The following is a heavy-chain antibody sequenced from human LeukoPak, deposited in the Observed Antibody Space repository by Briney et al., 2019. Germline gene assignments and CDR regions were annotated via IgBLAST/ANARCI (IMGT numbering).Heavy chain of an antibody. V-gene: IGHV1-2*02. D-gene: IGHD4-17*01. Sequence: APVKVSCKASGYTFTGYYMHWVRQAPGQGLEWMGWINPNSGGTNYAQKFQDRVTMTRDTSISTAYMELSRLRSDDTAVYYCARDSYGDYYFDYWGQGTLVTVSS. CDR1: GYTFTGYY. CDR3: ARDSYGDYYFDY. CDR2: INPNSGGT. J-gene: IGHJ4*02.